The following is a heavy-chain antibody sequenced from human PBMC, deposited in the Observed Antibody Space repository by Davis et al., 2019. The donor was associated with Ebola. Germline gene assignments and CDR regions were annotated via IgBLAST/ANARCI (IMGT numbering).Heavy chain of an antibody. V-gene: IGHV4-59*01. CDR1: GGSFSGYY. CDR2: IYYSGST. D-gene: IGHD3-22*01. Sequence: SETLSLTCAVYGGSFSGYYWSWIRQPPGKGLEWIGYIYYSGSTNYNPSLKSRVTISVDTSKNQFSLKLSSVTAADTAVYYCARSTTYYYDSSGYYLYWYFDLWGRGTLVTVSS. CDR3: ARSTTYYYDSSGYYLYWYFDL. J-gene: IGHJ2*01.